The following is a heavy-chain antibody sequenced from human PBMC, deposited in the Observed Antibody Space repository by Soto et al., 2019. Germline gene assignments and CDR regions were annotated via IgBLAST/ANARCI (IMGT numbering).Heavy chain of an antibody. Sequence: QVQLVVSGGGVVQPGRSLRLSCAASGFPFTTYGMHWVREGPGKGLEWVAVISYDGSNKYYADSVKGRFTISRDNSKNTLYLQMNSLRPEDTALYYCVGGQYYFDYRGQGTLGTVSS. CDR2: ISYDGSNK. CDR1: GFPFTTYG. J-gene: IGHJ4*02. CDR3: VGGQYYFDY. D-gene: IGHD3-10*01. V-gene: IGHV3-30*03.